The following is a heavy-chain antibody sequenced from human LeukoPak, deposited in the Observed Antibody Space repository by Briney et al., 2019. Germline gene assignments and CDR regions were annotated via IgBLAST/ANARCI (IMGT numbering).Heavy chain of an antibody. V-gene: IGHV4-38-2*02. CDR1: GYSISSGYY. Sequence: SETLSLTCTVSGYSISSGYYWGWIRQPPGKGLEWIGSIYHSGSTYYNPSLKSRVTISVDTSKNQFSLKLSSVTAADTAVYYCARGPGRADYWGQGTLVTVSS. CDR2: IYHSGST. J-gene: IGHJ4*02. CDR3: ARGPGRADY.